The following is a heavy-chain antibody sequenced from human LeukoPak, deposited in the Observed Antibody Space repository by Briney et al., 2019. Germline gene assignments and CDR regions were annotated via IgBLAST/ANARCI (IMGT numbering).Heavy chain of an antibody. J-gene: IGHJ3*02. CDR1: GGSISSGGYS. D-gene: IGHD2-2*02. Sequence: PSETLSLTCTVSGGSISSGGYSWSWIRQHPGKGLEWIGYIYYSGSTYYNPSLKSRVTISVDTSKNQFSLKLSSVTAADTAVYYCARDGVWRDCSSTSCYTVALGIDIWGQGTMVTVSS. CDR2: IYYSGST. V-gene: IGHV4-31*03. CDR3: ARDGVWRDCSSTSCYTVALGIDI.